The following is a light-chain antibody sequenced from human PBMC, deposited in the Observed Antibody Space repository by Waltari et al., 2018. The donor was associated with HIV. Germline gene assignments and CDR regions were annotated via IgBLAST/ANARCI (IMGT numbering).Light chain of an antibody. V-gene: IGLV2-23*02. CDR3: LSYGGTGSWV. CDR2: EVS. CDR1: SSDVGSYNL. J-gene: IGLJ3*02. Sequence: QSALTQPASVSGSPGQSITISCTGTSSDVGSYNLVSWYRQHPGKAPKLMIYEVSKWPSGGSHRCSGSKSGNTASLAISGRRAEDEGDYYCLSYGGTGSWVCGGGTRVTVL.